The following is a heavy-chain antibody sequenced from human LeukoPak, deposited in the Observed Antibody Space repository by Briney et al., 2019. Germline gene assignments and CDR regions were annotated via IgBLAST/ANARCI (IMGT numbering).Heavy chain of an antibody. CDR1: GYTFTGYY. CDR2: INPNSGGT. Sequence: ASVKVSCKASGYTFTGYYMHWVRQAPGQGLEWMGWINPNSGGTNYAQKFQGRVTMTRDTSISTAYMELSRLRSDDTAVYYCARVKKEVSTFDYWGQGTLVTVSS. D-gene: IGHD1-14*01. J-gene: IGHJ4*02. CDR3: ARVKKEVSTFDY. V-gene: IGHV1-2*02.